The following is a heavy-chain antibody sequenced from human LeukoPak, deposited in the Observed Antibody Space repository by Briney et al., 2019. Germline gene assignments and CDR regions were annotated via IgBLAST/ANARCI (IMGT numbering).Heavy chain of an antibody. V-gene: IGHV2-5*01. J-gene: IGHJ4*02. CDR3: AHRAYTYGPLDY. D-gene: IGHD5-18*01. Sequence: EAGPTLVKPTQTLTLTCSFSGLSLSTSAVAVGWIRQPPGKALEWLALIYGNDDKHYSPSLKSRLTITKDTSKNQVVLTMAIVDPVDTATYYCAHRAYTYGPLDYWGQGTLVTASS. CDR2: IYGNDDK. CDR1: GLSLSTSAVA.